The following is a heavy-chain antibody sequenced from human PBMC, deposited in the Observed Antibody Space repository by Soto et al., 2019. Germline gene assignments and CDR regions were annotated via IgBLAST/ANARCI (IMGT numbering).Heavy chain of an antibody. V-gene: IGHV3-23*01. CDR1: GFTFSSYA. D-gene: IGHD3-22*01. J-gene: IGHJ4*02. CDR3: ANVDDSGGDYYDPFDY. CDR2: ITGSGGST. Sequence: EVQLLESGGGLVQPGGSLRLSCAASGFTFSSYAMSWVRQAPGKGLEWVSVITGSGGSTYYADSVKARLTISRDNSKQTLYLKMNSLRAEGTAVYYCANVDDSGGDYYDPFDYWGQGTLVTVSS.